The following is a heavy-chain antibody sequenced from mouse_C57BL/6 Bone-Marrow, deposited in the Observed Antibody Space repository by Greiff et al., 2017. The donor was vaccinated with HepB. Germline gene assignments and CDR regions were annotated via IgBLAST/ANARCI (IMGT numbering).Heavy chain of an antibody. V-gene: IGHV1-81*01. D-gene: IGHD1-1*01. CDR3: ARFQYYGSSFPDYFEV. J-gene: IGHJ2*01. CDR1: GYTFTSYG. CDR2: IYPRSGNT. Sequence: VQLQQSGAELARPGASVKLSCKASGYTFTSYGISWVKQRTGQGLEWIGEIYPRSGNTYYNEKFKGKATLTADKSSSTAYMELRSLTSEDSAVYFCARFQYYGSSFPDYFEVWGQGTTLTVSS.